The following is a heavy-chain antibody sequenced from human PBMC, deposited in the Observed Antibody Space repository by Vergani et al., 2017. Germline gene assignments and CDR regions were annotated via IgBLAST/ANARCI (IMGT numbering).Heavy chain of an antibody. CDR2: ISGSGGST. Sequence: EVQLLESGGGLVQPGGSLRLSCAASGFTFSSYAMSWVRQAPGKGLEWVSAISGSGGSTYYADSVKGRFTISRDNSKNTLYLQMNSLRAEDTALYYCAKDRGEQQLVRNAFDIWGQGTMVTVSS. D-gene: IGHD6-13*01. CDR1: GFTFSSYA. J-gene: IGHJ3*02. CDR3: AKDRGEQQLVRNAFDI. V-gene: IGHV3-23*01.